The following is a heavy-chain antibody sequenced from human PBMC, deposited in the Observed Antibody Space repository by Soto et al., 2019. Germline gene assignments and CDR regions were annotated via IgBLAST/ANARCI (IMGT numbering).Heavy chain of an antibody. D-gene: IGHD6-13*01. Sequence: ASVKVSCKASGYTFTTYYMHWVRQAPGQGLEWMGVINPSGRSTTYAQKFQGRVTVTRDTSTSTVYMELSSLRSEDMAVYYCARTDSSYDMDVWGQGTTVTVSS. CDR1: GYTFTTYY. V-gene: IGHV1-46*01. CDR3: ARTDSSYDMDV. CDR2: INPSGRST. J-gene: IGHJ6*02.